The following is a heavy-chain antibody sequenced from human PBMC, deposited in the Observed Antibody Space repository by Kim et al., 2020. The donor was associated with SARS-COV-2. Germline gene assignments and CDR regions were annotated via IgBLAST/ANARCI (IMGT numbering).Heavy chain of an antibody. J-gene: IGHJ4*02. D-gene: IGHD2-2*02. V-gene: IGHV1-46*01. CDR3: ASAPPYCSSTSCYMFDY. CDR1: GYTFTSYY. Sequence: ASVKVSCKASGYTFTSYYMHWVRQAPGQGLEWMGIINPSGGSTSYAQKFQGRVTMTRDTSTSTVYMELSSLRSEDTAVYYCASAPPYCSSTSCYMFDYWGQGTLVTVSS. CDR2: INPSGGST.